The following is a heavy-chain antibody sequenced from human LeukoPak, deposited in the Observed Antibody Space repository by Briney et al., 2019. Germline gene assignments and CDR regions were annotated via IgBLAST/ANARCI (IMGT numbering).Heavy chain of an antibody. D-gene: IGHD1-26*01. V-gene: IGHV3-53*01. J-gene: IGHJ4*02. Sequence: GGSLRPSCAASGFTVRNNYMNWVRQAPGKGLEWVSGIYSDGSTFYADSVKGRFTISRDNSKNTLYLQMNSLRAEDTAVYYCARGYALYSGRYIDFDYWGQGALVTVSS. CDR1: GFTVRNNY. CDR2: IYSDGST. CDR3: ARGYALYSGRYIDFDY.